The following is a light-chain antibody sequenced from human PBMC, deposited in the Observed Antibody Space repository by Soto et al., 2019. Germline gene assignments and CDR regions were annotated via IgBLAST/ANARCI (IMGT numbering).Light chain of an antibody. Sequence: DLQMTQSPSSLSASVGDRLTITCRASQSISSYLNWYQQKQGKXPKXXIYAASSLQSGVPSRFSVSGSGTDLTITIGSLQPEDGETYYGQQSYSTPLTFGGGTKVDIK. CDR2: AAS. CDR3: QQSYSTPLT. V-gene: IGKV1-39*01. CDR1: QSISSY. J-gene: IGKJ4*01.